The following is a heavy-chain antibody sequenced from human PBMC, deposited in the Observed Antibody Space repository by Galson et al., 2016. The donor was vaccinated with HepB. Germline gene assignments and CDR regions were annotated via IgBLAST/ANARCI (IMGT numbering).Heavy chain of an antibody. J-gene: IGHJ4*02. CDR2: IAYDGTKK. Sequence: SLRLSCAASGFTFSNYDMVWVRQAPGKGLEWVAHIAYDGTKKNYAESVKGRLTISRDNSKNTLYMQMNSLRDEDTAVYYCAKANFWSGLAAYYFDCWGQGTLVTVSS. CDR3: AKANFWSGLAAYYFDC. CDR1: GFTFSNYD. D-gene: IGHD3-3*01. V-gene: IGHV3-30*18.